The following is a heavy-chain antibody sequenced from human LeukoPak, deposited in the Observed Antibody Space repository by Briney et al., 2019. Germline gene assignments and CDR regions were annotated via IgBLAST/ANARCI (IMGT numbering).Heavy chain of an antibody. CDR2: IKEDGSDK. CDR3: ARDAAYGYDRFDS. J-gene: IGHJ4*02. D-gene: IGHD5-18*01. V-gene: IGHV3-7*01. Sequence: GGSLRLSCAASGLIFSSYWMAWVRQAPGKGLEWVANIKEDGSDKNYVDSVKGRFTISRDNAKNSLSLQMNSLRAEDTAVYYCARDAAYGYDRFDSWGQGTQVTVSS. CDR1: GLIFSSYW.